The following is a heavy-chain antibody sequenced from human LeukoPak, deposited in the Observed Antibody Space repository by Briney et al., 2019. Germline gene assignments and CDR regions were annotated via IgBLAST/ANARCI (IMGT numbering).Heavy chain of an antibody. D-gene: IGHD7-27*01. CDR2: INHSGST. Sequence: SETLSLTCAVYGGSLSGYYWSWIRQPPGKGLEWIGEINHSGSTNYNPSLKSRVTISVDTSKNQFSLKLSSVTAADTAVYYCARGSGPAHSAFDYWGQGTLVTVSS. J-gene: IGHJ4*02. CDR3: ARGSGPAHSAFDY. CDR1: GGSLSGYY. V-gene: IGHV4-34*01.